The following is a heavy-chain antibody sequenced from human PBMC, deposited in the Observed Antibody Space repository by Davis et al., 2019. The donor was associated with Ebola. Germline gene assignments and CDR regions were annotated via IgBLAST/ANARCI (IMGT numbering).Heavy chain of an antibody. CDR1: GFTFSNAW. D-gene: IGHD3-3*01. CDR2: IKSKTDGGTT. Sequence: GESLKISCAASGFTFSNAWMSWVRQAPGKGLEWVGRIKSKTDGGTTDYAAPVKGRFTISRDDSKNTLYLQMNSLKTEDTAVYYCTTDYYDFWGDVAFDIWGQGTMVTVSS. J-gene: IGHJ3*02. CDR3: TTDYYDFWGDVAFDI. V-gene: IGHV3-15*01.